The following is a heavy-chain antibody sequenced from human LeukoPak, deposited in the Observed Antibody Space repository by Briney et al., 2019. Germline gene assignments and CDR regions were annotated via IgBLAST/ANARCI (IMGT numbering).Heavy chain of an antibody. CDR3: TTDAGFDSRWYNY. D-gene: IGHD6-13*01. CDR2: IKSKIDGGAT. CDR1: GFSFSNAY. Sequence: GGSLRLSCAASGFSFSNAYMCWVRQAPGKGLEWVGRIKSKIDGGATDYAAPVKGRFTISRGDSRNTLYLKMNSLKSEDTAVYYCTTDAGFDSRWYNYWGQGTLVTVSS. V-gene: IGHV3-15*01. J-gene: IGHJ4*02.